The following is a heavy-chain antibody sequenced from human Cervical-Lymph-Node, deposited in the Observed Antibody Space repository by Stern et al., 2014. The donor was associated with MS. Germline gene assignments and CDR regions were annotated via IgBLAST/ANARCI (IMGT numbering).Heavy chain of an antibody. CDR3: ARTTYYDFWSGYGMDV. CDR1: GFTVSSNY. CDR2: IYSGGTT. Sequence: EVQLVESGGGLIQPGGSLRLSCAASGFTVSSNYMSWVRQAPGKGLEWGSVIYSGGTTYYADSVKGRFTISRDNSKNTLYLQMNSLRAEDTAVYYCARTTYYDFWSGYGMDVWGQGTTVTVSS. D-gene: IGHD3-3*01. V-gene: IGHV3-53*01. J-gene: IGHJ6*02.